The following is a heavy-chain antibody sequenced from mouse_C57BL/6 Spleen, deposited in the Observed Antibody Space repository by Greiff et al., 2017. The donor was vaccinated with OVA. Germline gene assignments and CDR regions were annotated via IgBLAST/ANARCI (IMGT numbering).Heavy chain of an antibody. CDR3: ARSIYYGNLYWYFDV. CDR2: ILPGSGST. D-gene: IGHD2-1*01. Sequence: VQLQQSGAELMKPGASVKLSCKATGYTFTGYWIEWVKQRPGHGLEWIGEILPGSGSTNYNEKFKGKATFTADTSSNTAYMPLSSLTTEDSATYDCARSIYYGNLYWYFDVWGTGTTVTVSS. CDR1: GYTFTGYW. V-gene: IGHV1-9*01. J-gene: IGHJ1*03.